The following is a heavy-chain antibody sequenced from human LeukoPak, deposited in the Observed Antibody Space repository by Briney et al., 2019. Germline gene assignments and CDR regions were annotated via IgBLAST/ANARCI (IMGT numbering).Heavy chain of an antibody. V-gene: IGHV4-34*01. D-gene: IGHD5-12*01. CDR3: ARSSVWWLLTHFDY. Sequence: PSETLSLTCAVYGGSFSGYYWSWIRQPPGKGLEWIGEINHSGSTNYNPPLKSRVTISVDTSKNQFSLKLSSVTAADTAVYYCARSSVWWLLTHFDYWGQGTLVTVSS. CDR2: INHSGST. CDR1: GGSFSGYY. J-gene: IGHJ4*02.